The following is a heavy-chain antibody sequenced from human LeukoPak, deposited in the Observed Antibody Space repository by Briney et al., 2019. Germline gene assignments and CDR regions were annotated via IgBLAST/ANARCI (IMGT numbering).Heavy chain of an antibody. V-gene: IGHV3-48*03. J-gene: IGHJ4*02. Sequence: GGSLRLSCAASGFTFSSYEMNWVRQAPGKGLEWVSYISSSGSTIYYADSVKGRFTISRDNAKNSLYLQMNSLRAEDTAVYYCARYNWNDGNLDYWGQGTLVTVSS. D-gene: IGHD1-1*01. CDR2: ISSSGSTI. CDR3: ARYNWNDGNLDY. CDR1: GFTFSSYE.